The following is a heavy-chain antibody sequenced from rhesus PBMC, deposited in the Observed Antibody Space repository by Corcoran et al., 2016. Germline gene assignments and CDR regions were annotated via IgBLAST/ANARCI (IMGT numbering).Heavy chain of an antibody. V-gene: IGHV4-80*01. J-gene: IGHJ4*01. Sequence: QVQLQESGPGLVKPSETLSLTCNVSGASISSNWWTWIRNPPGKGREWYGHIDGNRRTNQSNPHLRTRGTMSKAASKNHFALKLSSVTAADTAVYYCAREKDDYWGQGVLVTVSA. CDR3: AREKDDY. CDR1: GASISSNW. CDR2: IDGNRRTN.